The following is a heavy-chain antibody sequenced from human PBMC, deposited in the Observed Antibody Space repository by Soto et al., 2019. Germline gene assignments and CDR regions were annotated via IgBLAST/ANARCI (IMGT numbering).Heavy chain of an antibody. J-gene: IGHJ4*02. CDR3: AKDRYTMATFSDY. Sequence: EVQLVEYGGGLVQPGRSLRLSCAASGFRFDGYAMHWVRQVPGKGLEWVSGISWNSGSIAYADSVKGRFTISRDNAKNSLYLQMNSLRGEDTALYYCAKDRYTMATFSDYWGQGTLVTVSS. CDR2: ISWNSGSI. V-gene: IGHV3-9*01. D-gene: IGHD5-12*01. CDR1: GFRFDGYA.